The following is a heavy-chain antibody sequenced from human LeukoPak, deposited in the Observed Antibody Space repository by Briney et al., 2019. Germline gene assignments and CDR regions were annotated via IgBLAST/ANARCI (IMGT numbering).Heavy chain of an antibody. V-gene: IGHV3-23*01. Sequence: GGSLRLSCAASGFTFSSYAMSWVRQAPGKGLEWVSAISGSGGSTYYADSVKGRFTISRDNSKNTLYLQMNSLRAEDTAVYYCAKWPLGYYDSSGYFDYWGQGTLVTVSS. CDR3: AKWPLGYYDSSGYFDY. CDR1: GFTFSSYA. D-gene: IGHD3-22*01. CDR2: ISGSGGST. J-gene: IGHJ4*02.